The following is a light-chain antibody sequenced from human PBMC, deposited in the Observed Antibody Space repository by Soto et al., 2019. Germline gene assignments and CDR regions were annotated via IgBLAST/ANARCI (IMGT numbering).Light chain of an antibody. CDR2: SAS. CDR3: RQSYRTPRT. Sequence: DIQMTQSPSSLPASVGDRVTITCRASQSITNSLIWYQQKPGKAPKLLIYSASSLQSGVPSRFSGSGSGTDFTLTISSLQPEDFATYYCRQSYRTPRTFGQGTKVEIK. V-gene: IGKV1-39*01. J-gene: IGKJ1*01. CDR1: QSITNS.